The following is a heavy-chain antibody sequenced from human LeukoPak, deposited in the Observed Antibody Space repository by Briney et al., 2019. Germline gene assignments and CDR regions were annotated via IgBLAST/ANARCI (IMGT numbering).Heavy chain of an antibody. CDR2: MNPNSGST. J-gene: IGHJ6*02. CDR1: GYTFTSYD. V-gene: IGHV1-8*01. D-gene: IGHD2-2*01. Sequence: ASVKVSCKASGYTFTSYDINWVRQATGQGLEWMGWMNPNSGSTGYAQKFQGRVTMTRNTSISTAYMELSSLRSEDTAVYYCARAYCSSTSCWSYYYYYGMDVWGQGTTVTVSS. CDR3: ARAYCSSTSCWSYYYYYGMDV.